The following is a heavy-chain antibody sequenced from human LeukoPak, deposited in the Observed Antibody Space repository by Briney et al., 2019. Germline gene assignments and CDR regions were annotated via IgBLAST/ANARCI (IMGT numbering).Heavy chain of an antibody. V-gene: IGHV4-59*12. J-gene: IGHJ4*02. CDR1: GGSISSYY. CDR2: IYYSGST. CDR3: ARSPRSFPGNYFDY. Sequence: SETLSLTCTVSGGSISSYYWSWIRQPPGKGLEWIGYIYYSGSTNYNPSLKSRVTISVDTSKNQFSLRLSSVTAADTAVYYCARSPRSFPGNYFDYWGQGTLVTVSS.